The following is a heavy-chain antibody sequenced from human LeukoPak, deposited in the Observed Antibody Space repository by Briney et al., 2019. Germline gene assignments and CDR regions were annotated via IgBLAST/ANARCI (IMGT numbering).Heavy chain of an antibody. V-gene: IGHV3-74*03. J-gene: IGHJ4*02. CDR3: ARPGSGYSLDY. CDR2: ISPDGSTT. Sequence: GGSLRLSCAASGFTFSRYWMHWVRQAPGKGLMWVSRISPDGSTTLYADSVKGRFTISRDNAKNSLYLQMNSLGAEDTAVYYCARPGSGYSLDYWGQGSLVTVSS. D-gene: IGHD3-3*01. CDR1: GFTFSRYW.